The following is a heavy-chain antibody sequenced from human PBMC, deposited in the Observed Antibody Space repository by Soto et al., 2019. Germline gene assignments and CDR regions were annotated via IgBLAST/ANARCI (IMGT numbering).Heavy chain of an antibody. CDR2: INHSGST. CDR3: ARDRGYSYGYCFDY. V-gene: IGHV4-34*01. J-gene: IGHJ4*02. CDR1: GGSFSGYY. D-gene: IGHD5-18*01. Sequence: QVQLQQWGAGLLKPSETLSLTCAVYGGSFSGYYWSWIRQPPGKGLEWIGEINHSGSTNYNPSLKRRVTISVDTSKNQFSLKLSSVTAADTAVYYCARDRGYSYGYCFDYWGQGTLVTVSS.